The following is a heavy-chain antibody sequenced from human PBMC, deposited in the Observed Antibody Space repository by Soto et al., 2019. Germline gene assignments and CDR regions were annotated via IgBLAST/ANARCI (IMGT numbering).Heavy chain of an antibody. V-gene: IGHV1-18*01. CDR3: ARGGYYDSSGSRNYHYYGMNV. Sequence: ASVKVSCKASGYTFTNYGINWVRQAPGQGLEWMGWINVYNGNTNYAQSLQGRVYMTTDTSTKTAYMELRSLRSDDTAMYYCARGGYYDSSGSRNYHYYGMNVWGQGTTVTVSS. J-gene: IGHJ6*02. CDR1: GYTFTNYG. D-gene: IGHD3-22*01. CDR2: INVYNGNT.